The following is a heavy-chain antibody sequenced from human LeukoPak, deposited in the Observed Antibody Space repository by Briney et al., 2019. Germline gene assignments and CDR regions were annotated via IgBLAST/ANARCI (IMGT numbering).Heavy chain of an antibody. D-gene: IGHD1-26*01. CDR1: GFSVGDYA. J-gene: IGHJ6*02. CDR3: AKGRGSSPYYYGMDV. Sequence: GGSLRLSCTASGFSVGDYAMSWVRLAPGKGLEWVSGISWNSGSIGYADSVKGRFTISRDNAKNSLYLQMNSLRAEDTALYYCAKGRGSSPYYYGMDVWGQGTTVTVSS. CDR2: ISWNSGSI. V-gene: IGHV3-9*01.